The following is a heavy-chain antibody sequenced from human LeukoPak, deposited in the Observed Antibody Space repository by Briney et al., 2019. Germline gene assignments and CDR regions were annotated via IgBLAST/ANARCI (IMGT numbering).Heavy chain of an antibody. CDR2: IYPGDSDT. V-gene: IGHV5-51*01. Sequence: PGESLKISCKGSGYSLTSYWIGSVRQMPGKGLEWMGIIYPGDSDTRYSPSFQGQVTISADKSISTAYLQWSSLKASDTAMYYCARPSYYDILTGYYSDAFDIWGQGTMVTVSS. CDR1: GYSLTSYW. CDR3: ARPSYYDILTGYYSDAFDI. J-gene: IGHJ3*02. D-gene: IGHD3-9*01.